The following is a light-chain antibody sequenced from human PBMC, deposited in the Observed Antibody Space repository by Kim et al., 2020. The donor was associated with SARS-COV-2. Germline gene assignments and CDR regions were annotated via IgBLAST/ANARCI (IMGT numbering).Light chain of an antibody. Sequence: GKSVTISCAGTSSDPIFYNYVSWYQQYPGKAPKLIVFDVSKRPSGVPDRFSGSKSGSTASLTVSGLQADDEVDYYCASYAGGADVKFGGGTQLTVL. J-gene: IGLJ2*01. CDR2: DVS. CDR1: SSDPIFYNY. V-gene: IGLV2-8*01. CDR3: ASYAGGADVK.